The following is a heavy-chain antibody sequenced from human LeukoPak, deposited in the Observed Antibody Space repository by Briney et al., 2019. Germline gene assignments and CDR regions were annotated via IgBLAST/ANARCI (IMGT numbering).Heavy chain of an antibody. J-gene: IGHJ5*02. CDR1: GGSISSYY. Sequence: SETLSLTCTVSGGSISSYYWSWIRQPPGKGLEWIGYIYYSGSTNYDPSLKSRVTISVDTSKNQFSLRLSSVTAEDTAVYYCARARYNWFDPWGHGTLVTASS. CDR3: ARARYNWFDP. V-gene: IGHV4-59*01. CDR2: IYYSGST.